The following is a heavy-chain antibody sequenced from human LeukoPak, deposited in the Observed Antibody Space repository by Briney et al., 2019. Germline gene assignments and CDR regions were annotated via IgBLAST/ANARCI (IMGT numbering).Heavy chain of an antibody. J-gene: IGHJ4*02. D-gene: IGHD6-13*01. CDR3: TTDVSGYSSRDDY. CDR2: IKSKTDGGTT. CDR1: GFTFSNYA. Sequence: PGGSLRLSCAASGFTFSNYAMSWVRQAPGKGLEWVGRIKSKTDGGTTDYAAPVKGRFTISRDDSKNTLYLQMNSLKTEDTAVYYCTTDVSGYSSRDDYWGQGTLVTVSS. V-gene: IGHV3-15*01.